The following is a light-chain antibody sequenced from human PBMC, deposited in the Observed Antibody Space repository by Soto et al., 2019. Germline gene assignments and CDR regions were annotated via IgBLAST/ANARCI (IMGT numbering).Light chain of an antibody. Sequence: EIVLTQSPGTLSLSPGERATLSCRASQSISSSYLAWYQQRPGQAPRLLVYGASIRATGIPDRFSGSGSGTDLTRNISRLEPEDFAVYYCQQYGSSPRTFGQGTKVDIK. CDR3: QQYGSSPRT. CDR2: GAS. CDR1: QSISSSY. J-gene: IGKJ1*01. V-gene: IGKV3-20*01.